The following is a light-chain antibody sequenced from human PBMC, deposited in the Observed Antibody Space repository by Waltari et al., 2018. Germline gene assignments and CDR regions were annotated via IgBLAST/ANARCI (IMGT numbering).Light chain of an antibody. CDR3: QHYESLPVT. Sequence: EIVLTQSPGTLSLSPGERATISCRASQSISKYLAWYQQKPGQAPRRIIYHASSRAAGIPDRFSGSGSGTDFSLSISRLEPEDFAVYYCQHYESLPVTFGQGTKVEIK. CDR2: HAS. V-gene: IGKV3-20*01. CDR1: QSISKY. J-gene: IGKJ1*01.